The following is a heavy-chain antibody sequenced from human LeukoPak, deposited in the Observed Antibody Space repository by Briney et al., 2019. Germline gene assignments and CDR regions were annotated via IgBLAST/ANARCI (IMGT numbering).Heavy chain of an antibody. CDR3: ARDEVHAGGFDY. CDR1: GFTFDDYA. J-gene: IGHJ4*02. V-gene: IGHV3-30-3*01. CDR2: VSYDGSNK. Sequence: QPGRSLRLSCAASGFTFDDYAMHWVRQAPGKGLEWVALVSYDGSNKYYADSVKGRFTISRDNSKNTLYLQMNSLRAEDTAVYYCARDEVHAGGFDYCGQGTLVTVSS. D-gene: IGHD1-1*01.